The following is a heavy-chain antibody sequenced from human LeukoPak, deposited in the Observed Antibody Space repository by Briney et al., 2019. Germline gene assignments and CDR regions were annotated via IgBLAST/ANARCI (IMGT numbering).Heavy chain of an antibody. Sequence: SQTLSLTCAVSGGSISSGGYSWSWIRQPPGKGLEWIGHIYFNGNTYYNPSLESRVTILVDRSATQFSLTLTSVTAADTAVYYCARGDVVVITYWYFDLWGRGTLVTVSS. J-gene: IGHJ2*01. CDR2: IYFNGNT. CDR1: GGSISSGGYS. CDR3: ARGDVVVITYWYFDL. D-gene: IGHD3-22*01. V-gene: IGHV4-30-2*01.